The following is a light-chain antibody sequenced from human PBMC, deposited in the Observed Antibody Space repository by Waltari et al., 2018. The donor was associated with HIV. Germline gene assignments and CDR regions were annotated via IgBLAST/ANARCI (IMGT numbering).Light chain of an antibody. CDR1: QSMGGS. CDR2: AAT. CDR3: QRTFTSPRT. Sequence: DIKMTQSPSSLSASVGDRVIITCRASQSMGGSLNWYQQKPGKAPKALIHAATTLQSGVPSMFSGSGSGTEFSLTIISLQPEDFATYVCQRTFTSPRTFGRGTKVEIK. J-gene: IGKJ1*01. V-gene: IGKV1-39*01.